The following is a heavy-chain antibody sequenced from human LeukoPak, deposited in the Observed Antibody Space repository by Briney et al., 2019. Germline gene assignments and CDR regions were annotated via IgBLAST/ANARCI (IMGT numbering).Heavy chain of an antibody. J-gene: IGHJ6*02. CDR2: INHSGST. Sequence: SETLSLTCAVSSGGFSGYSWTWIRQPPGKGLEWIGEINHSGSTNYNPSLKSRLTISVDTSKNQFSLKLSSVTDADTAVYYCAREGGDGDYRKYYYFHYGMDVWGQGTTVTVSS. V-gene: IGHV4-34*01. CDR1: SGGFSGYS. D-gene: IGHD4-17*01. CDR3: AREGGDGDYRKYYYFHYGMDV.